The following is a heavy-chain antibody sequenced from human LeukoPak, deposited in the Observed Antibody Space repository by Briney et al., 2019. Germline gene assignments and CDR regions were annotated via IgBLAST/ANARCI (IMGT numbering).Heavy chain of an antibody. CDR2: ISGSGGST. V-gene: IGHV3-23*01. J-gene: IGHJ4*02. Sequence: PGGSLRLSCAASGFTFSSYWMHWVRQAPGKGLEWVSAISGSGGSTYYADSVKGRFTISRDNSKNTLYLQMNSLRAEDTAVYYCAKKGIAAAGYNPRGYYFDYWGQGTLVTVSS. CDR3: AKKGIAAAGYNPRGYYFDY. D-gene: IGHD6-13*01. CDR1: GFTFSSYW.